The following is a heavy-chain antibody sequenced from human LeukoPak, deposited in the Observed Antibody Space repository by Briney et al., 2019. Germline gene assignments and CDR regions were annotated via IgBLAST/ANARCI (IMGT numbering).Heavy chain of an antibody. D-gene: IGHD3-9*01. CDR3: AKWGDFDVLTGYYVPDF. V-gene: IGHV3-23*01. CDR1: GFTFSNYA. J-gene: IGHJ4*02. CDR2: ITGSGGNT. Sequence: PGASLRLSCAASGFTFSNYAMSWVRQAPGKGLEWVSAITGSGGNTYYADSVKGRFTISRDNSKNTLYLQMNSLRDEDTAVYYCAKWGDFDVLTGYYVPDFWCQGTLVTVSS.